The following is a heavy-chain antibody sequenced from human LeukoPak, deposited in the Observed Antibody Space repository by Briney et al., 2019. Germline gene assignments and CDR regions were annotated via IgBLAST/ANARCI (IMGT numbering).Heavy chain of an antibody. CDR1: GGTFSSYT. V-gene: IGHV1-69*04. CDR2: IIPILGIA. CDR3: ARDRFVDYDFWSGYYPPAEIDY. Sequence: GASVKVSCKASGGTFSSYTISWVRQAPGHGLEWMGRIIPILGIANYAQKFQGRVTITADKSTSTAYMELSSLRSEDTAVYYCARDRFVDYDFWSGYYPPAEIDYWGQGTLVTVSS. D-gene: IGHD3-3*01. J-gene: IGHJ4*02.